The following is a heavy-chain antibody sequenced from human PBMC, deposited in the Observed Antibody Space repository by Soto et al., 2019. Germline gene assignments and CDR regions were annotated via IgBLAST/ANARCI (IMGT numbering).Heavy chain of an antibody. D-gene: IGHD3-10*01. CDR2: IIPLFDRA. CDR1: GGTISSYA. J-gene: IGHJ6*02. Sequence: SVKVSCKASGGTISSYAISWVRQAPGQGLEWMGGIIPLFDRANYAQKFQGRVTITADESTNTAYMELSSLKSEDTAVYYCVRVYGSGSYHYYYYGMDVWGQGTTVTVSS. V-gene: IGHV1-69*13. CDR3: VRVYGSGSYHYYYYGMDV.